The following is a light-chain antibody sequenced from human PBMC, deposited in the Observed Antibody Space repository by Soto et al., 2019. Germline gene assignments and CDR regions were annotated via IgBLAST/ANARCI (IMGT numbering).Light chain of an antibody. Sequence: QSVLTQPASVSGSPGQSITISCTGTSSDVGGYNYVSWYQHHPGKAPKLMIYEVSNRPSGVSNRFSGSKSGNTASLIISGLQAEDEADYYCSSYTSSSTLGYVFGTGTKVTV. CDR2: EVS. V-gene: IGLV2-14*01. J-gene: IGLJ1*01. CDR3: SSYTSSSTLGYV. CDR1: SSDVGGYNY.